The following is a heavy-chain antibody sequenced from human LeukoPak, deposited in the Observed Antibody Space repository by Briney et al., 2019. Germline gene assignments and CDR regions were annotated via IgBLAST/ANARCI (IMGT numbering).Heavy chain of an antibody. Sequence: PGGSLRLSCAASGFTFSGHWMSWVRQAPGKGLEWVASIRQDGSEKHYVDSVEGRFTISRDNAKNSLHLQMNSLRADDTAVYYCARTAARRFDYWGQGTLVTVSS. D-gene: IGHD6-6*01. CDR1: GFTFSGHW. J-gene: IGHJ4*02. CDR3: ARTAARRFDY. CDR2: IRQDGSEK. V-gene: IGHV3-7*03.